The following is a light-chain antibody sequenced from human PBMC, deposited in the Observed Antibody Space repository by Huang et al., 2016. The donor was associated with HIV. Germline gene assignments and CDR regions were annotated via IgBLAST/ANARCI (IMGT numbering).Light chain of an antibody. CDR2: SVA. CDR3: QQYLSSPCT. CDR1: QSFSGNS. J-gene: IGKJ1*01. V-gene: IGKV3-20*01. Sequence: EIVLAQSPGTLSLSPGERDTLSCRASQSFSGNSVAWYQQKPGQAPRRLIYSVASRATGGPDMFSGSGSVTDFTLTITGLEPEDFAVYYCQQYLSSPCTFGPGTKVEIK.